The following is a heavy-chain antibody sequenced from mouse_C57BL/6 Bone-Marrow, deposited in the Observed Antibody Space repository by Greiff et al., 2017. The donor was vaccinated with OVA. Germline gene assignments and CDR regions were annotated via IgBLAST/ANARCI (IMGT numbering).Heavy chain of an antibody. CDR3: TTGGWFAY. CDR2: IDPENGDT. J-gene: IGHJ3*01. Sequence: VQLKQSGAELVRPGASVKLSCTASGYTITDDYMHWVKQRPEQGLEWIGWIDPENGDTEYASKFQGKATITADTSSNTAYLQLSSLTSEDTAVYYCTTGGWFAYWGQGTLVTVSA. CDR1: GYTITDDY. V-gene: IGHV14-4*01.